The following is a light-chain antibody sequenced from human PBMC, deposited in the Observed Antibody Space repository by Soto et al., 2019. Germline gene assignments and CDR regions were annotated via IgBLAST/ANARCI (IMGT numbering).Light chain of an antibody. CDR3: QQYYSYPRT. V-gene: IGKV1-8*01. J-gene: IGKJ1*01. Sequence: AIRMTQSPSSLSASTGDRVTITCRASQGIISYLAWYQQKPGKAPKLLIYAASTLQSGVPSRFSGSGSGTDFNLTSSGLQSEDFATYYCQQYYSYPRTFGQGTKVEIK. CDR2: AAS. CDR1: QGIISY.